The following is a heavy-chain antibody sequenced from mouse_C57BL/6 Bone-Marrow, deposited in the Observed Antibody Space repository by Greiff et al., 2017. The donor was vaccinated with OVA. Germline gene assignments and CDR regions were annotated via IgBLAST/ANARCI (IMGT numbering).Heavy chain of an antibody. V-gene: IGHV5-4*01. CDR1: GFTFSSYA. D-gene: IGHD3-3*01. CDR3: ARDRAYWYFDV. J-gene: IGHJ1*03. CDR2: ISDGGSYT. Sequence: EVHLVESGGGLVKPGGSLKLSCAASGFTFSSYAMSWVRQTSEKRLEWVATISDGGSYTYYPDNVKGRFTISRDNAKNNLYLQMSHLKSEDTAMYYCARDRAYWYFDVWGTGTTVTVSS.